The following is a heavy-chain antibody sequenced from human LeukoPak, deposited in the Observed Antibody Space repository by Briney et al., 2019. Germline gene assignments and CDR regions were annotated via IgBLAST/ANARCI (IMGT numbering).Heavy chain of an antibody. CDR3: ARKMKTGDRVGTFDI. CDR2: TGTDGSYI. J-gene: IGHJ3*02. D-gene: IGHD1-1*01. Sequence: GGSLRLSCAASGFTFSSHNMNWVRQAPMKGLEWVSSTGTDGSYIYYADSVQGRFTISRDNAKHSLYLQMNSLTAEDTAVYYCARKMKTGDRVGTFDIWGQGTMVTVSS. V-gene: IGHV3-21*01. CDR1: GFTFSSHN.